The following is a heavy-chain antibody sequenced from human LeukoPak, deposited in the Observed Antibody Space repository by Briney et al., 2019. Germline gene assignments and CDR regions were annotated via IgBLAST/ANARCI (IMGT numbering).Heavy chain of an antibody. CDR1: GYTFTDYY. CDR3: AKDSSSSGGD. Sequence: ASVKVSCKASGYTFTDYYMHWVRQAPGQGLEWMGRINPNSGGTNYAHEFQGRVTMTRDTSISTAYMELSRLTSDDTAVYYCAKDSSSSGGDWGQGTLVTVSS. V-gene: IGHV1-2*06. J-gene: IGHJ4*02. CDR2: INPNSGGT. D-gene: IGHD6-6*01.